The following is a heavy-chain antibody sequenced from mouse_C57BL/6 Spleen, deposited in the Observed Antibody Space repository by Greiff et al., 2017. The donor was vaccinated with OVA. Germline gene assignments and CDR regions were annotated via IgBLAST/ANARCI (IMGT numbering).Heavy chain of an antibody. CDR1: GFTFSDYY. J-gene: IGHJ4*01. D-gene: IGHD4-1*02. CDR2: ISNGGGST. CDR3: ARHPNWDGYYYAMDY. V-gene: IGHV5-12*01. Sequence: EVKVVESGGGLVQPGGSLKLSCAASGFTFSDYYMYWVRQTPEKRLEWVAYISNGGGSTYYPDTVKGRFTISRDNAKNTLYLQMSRLKSEDTAMYYCARHPNWDGYYYAMDYWGQGTSVTVSS.